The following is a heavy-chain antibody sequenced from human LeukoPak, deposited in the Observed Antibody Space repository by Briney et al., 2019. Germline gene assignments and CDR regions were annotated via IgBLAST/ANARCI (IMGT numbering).Heavy chain of an antibody. V-gene: IGHV4-4*07. J-gene: IGHJ4*02. CDR1: GGSISSYY. CDR2: IYTGGST. D-gene: IGHD3-22*01. CDR3: AREVRGYSDY. Sequence: KPSETLSLTCTVSGGSISSYYWSWIRQPAGKGLEWIGRIYTGGSTNYNPSLKSRVTMSVDTSKNQFSKNQFSLKPSSVTAADTAVYYCAREVRGYSDYWGQGTLVTVSS.